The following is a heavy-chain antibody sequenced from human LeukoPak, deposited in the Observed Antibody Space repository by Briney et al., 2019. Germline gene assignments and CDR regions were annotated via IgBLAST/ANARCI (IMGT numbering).Heavy chain of an antibody. CDR3: ARLDRSGYEMGGTWFDP. Sequence: SETLSLTCTVSGASIRSFYWSWLRQPPGKGLEWIGYIYYTGSTNSNPSLKSRVTVSVDTSMNQFSLKLSSMTAADTAVYYCARLDRSGYEMGGTWFDPWGQGTLVTVSS. V-gene: IGHV4-59*08. CDR2: IYYTGST. J-gene: IGHJ5*02. CDR1: GASIRSFY. D-gene: IGHD3-22*01.